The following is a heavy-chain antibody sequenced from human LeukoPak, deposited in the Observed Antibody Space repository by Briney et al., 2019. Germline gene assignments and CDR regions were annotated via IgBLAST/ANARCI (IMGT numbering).Heavy chain of an antibody. CDR2: ISAYNGNT. V-gene: IGHV1-18*01. CDR3: ARAIRGSKIASRYFLYYMDV. CDR1: GYTFTSYG. Sequence: ASVKVSCKASGYTFTSYGISWVRQAPGQGLEWMGWISAYNGNTNYAQKLQGRVTMTTDTSTSTAYMELSSLRSEDTAVYFCARAIRGSKIASRYFLYYMDVWGKGTTLTVSS. D-gene: IGHD1-26*01. J-gene: IGHJ6*03.